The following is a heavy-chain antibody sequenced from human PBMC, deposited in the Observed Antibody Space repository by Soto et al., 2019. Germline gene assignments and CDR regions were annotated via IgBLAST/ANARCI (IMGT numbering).Heavy chain of an antibody. CDR3: AKDGGYYYGSGNYYDY. V-gene: IGHV3-30*18. D-gene: IGHD3-10*01. J-gene: IGHJ4*02. CDR1: GFTFSSYG. Sequence: QVQLVESGGGVVQPGRSLRLSCAASGFTFSSYGLHWVRQAPGKGLESVAVISYDGSNKYYPDSVWGRFTISRDNSKNRLYLQTNGLRAEDTAVYYCAKDGGYYYGSGNYYDYWGQGTLVTVSS. CDR2: ISYDGSNK.